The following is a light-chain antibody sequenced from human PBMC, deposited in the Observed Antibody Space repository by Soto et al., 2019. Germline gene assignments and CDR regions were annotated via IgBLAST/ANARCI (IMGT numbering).Light chain of an antibody. V-gene: IGKV3-15*01. Sequence: IGRTQSPDTVPFSPRGRSTLSLRASQSVSIDLAWYQQKPGQAPRLLIYGASTRATGIPARFSGSGSGTEFTLTISSLQSEDFAVYYCQQYNNWLITFGQGTRPEIK. CDR1: QSVSID. CDR2: GAS. CDR3: QQYNNWLIT. J-gene: IGKJ5*01.